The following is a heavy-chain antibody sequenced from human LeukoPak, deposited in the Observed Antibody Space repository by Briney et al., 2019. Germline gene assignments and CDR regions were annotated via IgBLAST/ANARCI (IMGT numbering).Heavy chain of an antibody. Sequence: SETLSLTCAVYGGSFSGYYWSWIRQPPGKGLEWIGEINHSGSTNYNPSLKSRVTISVDTSKNQFSLKLSSVTAADTAVYYCAREPQPQRAFDIWGQGTMVTVSS. CDR2: INHSGST. CDR1: GGSFSGYY. J-gene: IGHJ3*02. V-gene: IGHV4-34*01. CDR3: AREPQPQRAFDI. D-gene: IGHD1-1*01.